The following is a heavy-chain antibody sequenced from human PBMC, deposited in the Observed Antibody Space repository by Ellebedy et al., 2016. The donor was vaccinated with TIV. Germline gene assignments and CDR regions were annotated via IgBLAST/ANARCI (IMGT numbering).Heavy chain of an antibody. CDR2: FSDIG. J-gene: IGHJ4*02. D-gene: IGHD6-19*01. CDR1: GFTFRTYA. CDR3: AKRPIGSGWLYYFDY. V-gene: IGHV3-23*01. Sequence: GESLKISCAASGFTFRTYAMSWVRQTPGKGLEWVSGFSDIGYYADSVKGRFTISRDNSRNTLYLQMNALRVEDTAVYYCAKRPIGSGWLYYFDYWGQGTLVTVSS.